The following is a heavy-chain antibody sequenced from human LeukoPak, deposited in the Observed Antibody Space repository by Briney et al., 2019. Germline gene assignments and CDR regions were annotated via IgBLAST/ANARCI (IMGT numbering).Heavy chain of an antibody. CDR2: ISGSGGST. D-gene: IGHD2-15*01. CDR1: GFTFSSYA. J-gene: IGHJ4*02. CDR3: AKDSLRVVEVGITQTDY. Sequence: PGGSLRLSCAASGFTFSSYAMSWVRQAPGKGLEWVSAISGSGGSTYYADSVKGRFTISRDNSKNTLYLQMNSLRAEDTAVYYCAKDSLRVVEVGITQTDYWGQGTLVTVSS. V-gene: IGHV3-23*01.